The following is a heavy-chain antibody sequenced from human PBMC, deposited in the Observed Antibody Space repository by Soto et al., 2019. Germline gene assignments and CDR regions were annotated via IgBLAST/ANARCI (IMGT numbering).Heavy chain of an antibody. J-gene: IGHJ4*02. D-gene: IGHD1-26*01. CDR1: GYTCINYG. V-gene: IGHV1-18*01. Sequence: QVQLVQSGPEVKKPGASVKVSCTTSGYTCINYGTSGVRQAPGQGLEWMGWINPDNGNTSLAARHQGRDTMTAERSTWTAYMELWSLTFDDTAMYYCARVGGAVVTADYWGQGTLVNVSS. CDR2: INPDNGNT. CDR3: ARVGGAVVTADY.